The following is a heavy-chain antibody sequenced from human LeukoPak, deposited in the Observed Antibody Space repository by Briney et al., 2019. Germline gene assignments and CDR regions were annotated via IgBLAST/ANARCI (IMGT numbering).Heavy chain of an antibody. V-gene: IGHV1-69*04. J-gene: IGHJ4*02. CDR2: IIPILGIA. CDR1: GGTFSSYA. D-gene: IGHD3-10*01. CDR3: ARSSYGSGIHEVGSDY. Sequence: GASVKVSCKASGGTFSSYAISWVRQAPGQGLEWMGRIIPILGIASYAQKFQGRVTITADKSTSTAYMELSSLRSEDTAVYYCARSSYGSGIHEVGSDYWGQGTLVTVSS.